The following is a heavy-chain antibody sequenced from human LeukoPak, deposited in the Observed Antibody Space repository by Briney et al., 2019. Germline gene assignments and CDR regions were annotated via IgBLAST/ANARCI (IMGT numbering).Heavy chain of an antibody. CDR1: GYTFTGYY. Sequence: ASVKVSCKASGYTFTGYYMHWVRQAPGQGLEWKGWINPNSGGTNYAQKFQGRVTMTRDTSISTAYMELSRLRSDDTAVYYCARIVIAAAGTDLDYWGQGTLVTVSS. CDR2: INPNSGGT. D-gene: IGHD6-13*01. V-gene: IGHV1-2*02. CDR3: ARIVIAAAGTDLDY. J-gene: IGHJ4*02.